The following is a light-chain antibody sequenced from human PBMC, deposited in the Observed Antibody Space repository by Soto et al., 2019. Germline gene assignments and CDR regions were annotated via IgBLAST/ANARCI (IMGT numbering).Light chain of an antibody. Sequence: EIVLTQSPGTLSLSPGEGATLSCRASQSVSSRYLAWYQQKPGQAPRLLIYGASSRATGIPDRFSGSGSGTDFTLTITRLEPEYFAVYYCQQDGSSPPVTFGGGTKVEIK. CDR3: QQDGSSPPVT. CDR2: GAS. V-gene: IGKV3-20*01. J-gene: IGKJ4*01. CDR1: QSVSSRY.